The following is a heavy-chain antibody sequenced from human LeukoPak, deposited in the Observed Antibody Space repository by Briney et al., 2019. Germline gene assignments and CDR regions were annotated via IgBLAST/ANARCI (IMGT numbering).Heavy chain of an antibody. Sequence: PGGSLRLSCAASGFTFSTYAMTWLRQAPGKGLEWVSGIRSTGTSTYYAASVKGRFTVSRDNPKNTLYLQMNSLRSDDTAVYYCARSGSSGARAHFQHWGQGTLVTVSS. CDR3: ARSGSSGARAHFQH. CDR1: GFTFSTYA. V-gene: IGHV3-23*01. J-gene: IGHJ1*01. D-gene: IGHD6-19*01. CDR2: IRSTGTST.